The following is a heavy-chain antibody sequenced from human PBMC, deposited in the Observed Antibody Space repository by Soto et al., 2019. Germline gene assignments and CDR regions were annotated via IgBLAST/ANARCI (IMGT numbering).Heavy chain of an antibody. CDR2: IYYSGST. CDR3: AREAHYYDSKGIDPPFY. CDR1: GGSVSSGSYY. V-gene: IGHV4-61*01. Sequence: SETLSLTCTVSGGSVSSGSYYWSWIRQPPGKGLEWIGYIYYSGSTNYNPSLKSRVTISVDTSKNQFSLKLSSVTAADTAVYYCAREAHYYDSKGIDPPFYWGQGTLVTVSS. J-gene: IGHJ4*02. D-gene: IGHD3-22*01.